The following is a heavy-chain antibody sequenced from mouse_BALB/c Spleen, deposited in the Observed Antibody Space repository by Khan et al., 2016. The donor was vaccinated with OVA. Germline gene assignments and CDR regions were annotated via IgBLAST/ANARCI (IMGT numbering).Heavy chain of an antibody. CDR1: GYSITSGYG. CDR2: ISYSGST. D-gene: IGHD3-3*01. V-gene: IGHV3-2*02. CDR3: ARTARIEY. Sequence: EVQLQESGPGLVKPSQSLSLTCTVTGYSITSGYGWNWIRQFPGNKLEWMGYISYSGSTNYNPSLKSRISITRDTSKNKSFLQLKSVTTEDTATYYCARTARIEYWGQGTTLTVSS. J-gene: IGHJ2*01.